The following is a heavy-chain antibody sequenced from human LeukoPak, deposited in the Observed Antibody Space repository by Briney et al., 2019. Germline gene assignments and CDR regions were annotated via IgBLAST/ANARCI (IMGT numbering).Heavy chain of an antibody. V-gene: IGHV4-34*01. CDR1: GGSFSGYY. CDR3: ARAGLRSCSGGSCYSHYMDV. Sequence: PLETLSLTCAVYGGSFSGYYWSWIRQPPGKGLEWIGEINHSGSTNYNPSLKSRVTISVHTSKNQFSLKPSSVTAADTAVYYCARAGLRSCSGGSCYSHYMDVWGKGTTVTVSS. D-gene: IGHD2-15*01. J-gene: IGHJ6*03. CDR2: INHSGST.